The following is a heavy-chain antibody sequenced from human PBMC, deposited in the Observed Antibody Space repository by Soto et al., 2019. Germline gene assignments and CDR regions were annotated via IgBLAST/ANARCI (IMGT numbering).Heavy chain of an antibody. D-gene: IGHD2-15*01. CDR1: GGSVYSNGHY. CDR3: GKILVGATGHTDADS. V-gene: IGHV4-39*01. Sequence: SETLSLTCIVSGGSVYSNGHYWGWIRQPPGKGLEWIGSIDNNGVTNYNSSLKSRVTISRDTSKNQFSLRLTSVTAADTAVYYCGKILVGATGHTDADSWGPGTLVTVS. CDR2: IDNNGVT. J-gene: IGHJ4*02.